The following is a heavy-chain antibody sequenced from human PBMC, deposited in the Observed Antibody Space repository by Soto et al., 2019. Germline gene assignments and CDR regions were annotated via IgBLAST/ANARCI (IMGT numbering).Heavy chain of an antibody. CDR1: GGSFSGYY. D-gene: IGHD2-8*01. CDR2: INHSGST. Sequence: SETLSLTCAVYGGSFSGYYWSWIRQPPGKGLEWIGEINHSGSTNYNPSLKSRVTISVDTSKNQFSLKLSSVTAADTAVYYCARGTLIYYYGMDVWGQGTTVTVSS. V-gene: IGHV4-34*01. J-gene: IGHJ6*02. CDR3: ARGTLIYYYGMDV.